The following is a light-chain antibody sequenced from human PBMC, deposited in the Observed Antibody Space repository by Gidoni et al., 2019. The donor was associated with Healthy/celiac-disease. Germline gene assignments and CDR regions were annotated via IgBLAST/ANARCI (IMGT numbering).Light chain of an antibody. CDR2: QDS. V-gene: IGLV3-1*01. J-gene: IGLJ2*01. Sequence: SYELTQPPSVSVSPGQTASITCPGDKLGDKYACWYQQKPGQSPVRVIYQDSKRPSGIPERFSGSNSGNTATLTISGTQAMDEADYYCQAWDSSTVEFGGGTKLTVL. CDR1: KLGDKY. CDR3: QAWDSSTVE.